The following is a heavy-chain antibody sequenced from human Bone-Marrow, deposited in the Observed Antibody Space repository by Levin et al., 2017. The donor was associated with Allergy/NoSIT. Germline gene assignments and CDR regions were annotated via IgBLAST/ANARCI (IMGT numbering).Heavy chain of an antibody. J-gene: IGHJ4*02. CDR2: ISYDGTNK. V-gene: IGHV3-30*18. CDR3: AKDFPPRVFRPQGPQDY. Sequence: GGSLRLSCVVSGFTFSHYGMHWVRQAPGKGLEWVAAISYDGTNKNYGDSVKGRFTISRDNSQNTLFLQMSTLRPEDTAIYYCAKDFPPRVFRPQGPQDYWGQGTLVTASS. D-gene: IGHD3-10*02. CDR1: GFTFSHYG.